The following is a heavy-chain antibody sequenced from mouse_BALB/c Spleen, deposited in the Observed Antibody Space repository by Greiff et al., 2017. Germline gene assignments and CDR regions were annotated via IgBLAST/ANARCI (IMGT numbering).Heavy chain of an antibody. J-gene: IGHJ4*01. CDR1: GFTFTDYY. Sequence: DVKLVESGGGLVQPGGSLRLSCATSGFTFTDYYMSWVRQPPGKALEWLGFIRNKANGYTTEYSASVKGRFTISRDNSQSILYLQMNTLRAEDSATYYCARDASYAMDYWGQGTSVTVSS. CDR3: ARDASYAMDY. V-gene: IGHV7-3*02. D-gene: IGHD6-1*01. CDR2: IRNKANGYTT.